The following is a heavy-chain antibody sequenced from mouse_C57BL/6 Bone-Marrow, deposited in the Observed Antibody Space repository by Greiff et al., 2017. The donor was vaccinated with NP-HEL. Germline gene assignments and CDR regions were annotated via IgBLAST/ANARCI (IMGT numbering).Heavy chain of an antibody. J-gene: IGHJ2*01. CDR3: ARMDYDAFHYFDY. V-gene: IGHV1-63*01. Sequence: QVQLKQSGAELVRPGTSVKMSCKASGYTFTNYWIGWAKQRPGHGLEWIGDIYPGGGYTNYNEKFKGKATLTADKSSSTAYMQFSSLTSEDSAIYYWARMDYDAFHYFDYWGQGTTLTVSS. D-gene: IGHD2-4*01. CDR1: GYTFTNYW. CDR2: IYPGGGYT.